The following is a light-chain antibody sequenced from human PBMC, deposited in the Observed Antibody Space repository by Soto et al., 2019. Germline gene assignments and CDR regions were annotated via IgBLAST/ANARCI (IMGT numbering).Light chain of an antibody. CDR1: QSVSSY. V-gene: IGKV3-11*01. Sequence: EIVLTQSPATLSLSPGERATLSCRASQSVSSYLAWYQQKPGQAPRLLIYDASNRATGIPARFSGSGSGTDFTLTVRGLKPEDFAVYYCRNRSNWPFPLAGGTKGGSN. CDR3: RNRSNWPFP. J-gene: IGKJ4*01. CDR2: DAS.